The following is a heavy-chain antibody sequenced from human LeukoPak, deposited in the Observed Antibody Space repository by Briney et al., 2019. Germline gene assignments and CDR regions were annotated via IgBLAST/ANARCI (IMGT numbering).Heavy chain of an antibody. V-gene: IGHV3-30*02. CDR3: AKLLRPAFAGLYQPFDY. J-gene: IGHJ4*02. CDR1: GFTFSSYA. D-gene: IGHD3-10*01. Sequence: GGSLRLSCAASGFTFSSYAMHWVRQAPGKGLEWVAFIRYDGSNKYYADSVKGRFTISRDNSKNTLYLQMNSLRAEDTAVYYCAKLLRPAFAGLYQPFDYWGQGTLVTVSS. CDR2: IRYDGSNK.